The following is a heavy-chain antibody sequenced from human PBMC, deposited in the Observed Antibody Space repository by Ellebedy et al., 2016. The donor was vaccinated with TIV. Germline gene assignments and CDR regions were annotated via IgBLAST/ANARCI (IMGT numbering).Heavy chain of an antibody. CDR3: ARRGSYGDYAVQINNWFDS. J-gene: IGHJ5*01. CDR1: GFNFRSYW. Sequence: GESLKISCVASGFNFRSYWMGWVRQAPGKGLAWVANIYQDGSQKYYVDSAEGRFTISRDNAKNSLCLQMNSLKVEDTAVYYCARRGSYGDYAVQINNWFDSWGQGTLVTVYS. V-gene: IGHV3-7*01. D-gene: IGHD4-17*01. CDR2: IYQDGSQK.